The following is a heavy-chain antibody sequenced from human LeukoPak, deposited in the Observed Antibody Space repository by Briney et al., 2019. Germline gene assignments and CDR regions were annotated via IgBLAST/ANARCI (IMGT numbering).Heavy chain of an antibody. Sequence: GRSLRLSCAASGFTFSSYAMHWVRQAPGKGLEWVAVISYDGSNKYYADSVKGRFTISRDNSKNTLYLQMNSLRVEDTAVYYCARVRAHYYESSGYLAISGAFDMWGQGTMVTVSS. CDR1: GFTFSSYA. V-gene: IGHV3-30*04. CDR2: ISYDGSNK. J-gene: IGHJ3*02. D-gene: IGHD3-22*01. CDR3: ARVRAHYYESSGYLAISGAFDM.